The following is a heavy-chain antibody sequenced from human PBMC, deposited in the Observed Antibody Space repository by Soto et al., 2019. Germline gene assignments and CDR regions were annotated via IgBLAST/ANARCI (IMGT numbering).Heavy chain of an antibody. V-gene: IGHV3-33*01. D-gene: IGHD4-17*01. CDR2: IWYDGTQK. CDR3: ARAGGTTVTGLWHFDS. J-gene: IGHJ4*01. Sequence: QVQLEESGGGVVQPGRSLRLSCEASGFTFNTYSMHWVRQPPGKGLEWLAAIWYDGTQKYYADSVKGRFIISRDNSKKTLYLEMNSLRAEDTAVYYCARAGGTTVTGLWHFDSWGHGTLVTFSS. CDR1: GFTFNTYS.